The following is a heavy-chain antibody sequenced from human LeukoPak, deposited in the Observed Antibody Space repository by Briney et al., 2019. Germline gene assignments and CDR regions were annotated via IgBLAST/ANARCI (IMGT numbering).Heavy chain of an antibody. Sequence: SLRXXXAASGITLSTYWIHWVRQAPGKGLVWVSRISYDGSNTNYADSVKGRFTVSRDNAKNTGYLQMKSLRAEDTAVYYCGXLTLXPGWGQGTXVTVSS. D-gene: IGHD1-14*01. CDR2: ISYDGSNT. J-gene: IGHJ4*02. CDR1: GITLSTYW. V-gene: IGHV3-74*01. CDR3: GXLTLXPG.